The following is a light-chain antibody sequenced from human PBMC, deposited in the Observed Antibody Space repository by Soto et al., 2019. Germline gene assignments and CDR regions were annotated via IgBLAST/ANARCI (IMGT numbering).Light chain of an antibody. CDR2: AAS. Sequence: DIQMTQSPSSLSASVGDRVTITCRASESIARHLNWYQQKPGKAPKLLIYAASSLQNGVPSRFRGGGSGTDFTLTISNLQPEDFATYYSHQTYSTLSITFGQGTRVEIK. V-gene: IGKV1-39*01. CDR1: ESIARH. J-gene: IGKJ5*01. CDR3: HQTYSTLSIT.